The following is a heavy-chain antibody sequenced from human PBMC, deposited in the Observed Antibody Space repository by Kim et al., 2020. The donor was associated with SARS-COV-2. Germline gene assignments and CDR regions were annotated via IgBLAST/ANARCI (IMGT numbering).Heavy chain of an antibody. CDR3: ARGDITIFGVEWFDP. D-gene: IGHD3-3*01. J-gene: IGHJ5*02. Sequence: SETLSLTCTVSGGSISSYYWSWIRQPPGKGLEWIGYIYYSGSTNYNPSLKSRVTISVDTSTNQFSLKLSPVAAADTAAYYCARGDITIFGVEWFDPCGQGTLGTVSP. CDR2: IYYSGST. V-gene: IGHV4-59*01. CDR1: GGSISSYY.